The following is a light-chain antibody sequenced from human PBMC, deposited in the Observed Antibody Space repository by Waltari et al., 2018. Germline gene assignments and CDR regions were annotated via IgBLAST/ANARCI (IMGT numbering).Light chain of an antibody. CDR3: QQYVSSPVT. CDR2: GAS. J-gene: IGKJ4*01. Sequence: EIALTQSPGTLSLSPGERATLSCRISQSVSSTYLSWYQQKAGQAPRLLIYGASTRATDTPHRCRGSGSGKDSTLTISRLEPGDFAVYYCQQYVSSPVTFGGGTKVE. CDR1: QSVSSTY. V-gene: IGKV3-20*01.